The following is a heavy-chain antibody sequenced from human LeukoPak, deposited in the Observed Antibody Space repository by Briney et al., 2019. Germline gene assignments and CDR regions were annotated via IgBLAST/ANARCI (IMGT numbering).Heavy chain of an antibody. CDR2: INHSGST. Sequence: SETLSLTCAVYGGSFSGYYWSWIRQPPGKGLEWIGEINHSGSTNYNPSLKSRVTISVDTSKNQFSLKLSSVTAADTAVYYRARGSLVMADYWGQGTLVTVSS. D-gene: IGHD3-22*01. CDR3: ARGSLVMADY. V-gene: IGHV4-34*01. CDR1: GGSFSGYY. J-gene: IGHJ4*02.